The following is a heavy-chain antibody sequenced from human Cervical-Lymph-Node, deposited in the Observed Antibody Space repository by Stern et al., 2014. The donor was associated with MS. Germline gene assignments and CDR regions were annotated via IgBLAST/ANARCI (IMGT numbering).Heavy chain of an antibody. Sequence: VQLVESGGGVVQPGRSLRLSCAASGFTFSSYGMHWVRQAPGKGLEWVAVIWYDGRTKYYADSVKGRFTISRDNSKNTLYLQMNSLRAEDTAVYYCARDPLYCSGGSCYSGTAMVSFDYWGQGTLVTVSS. CDR3: ARDPLYCSGGSCYSGTAMVSFDY. CDR2: IWYDGRTK. D-gene: IGHD2-15*01. J-gene: IGHJ4*02. V-gene: IGHV3-33*01. CDR1: GFTFSSYG.